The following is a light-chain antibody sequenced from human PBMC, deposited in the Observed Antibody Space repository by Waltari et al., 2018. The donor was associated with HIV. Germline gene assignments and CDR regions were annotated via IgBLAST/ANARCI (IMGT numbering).Light chain of an antibody. CDR1: QSVLYSSNNKNY. J-gene: IGKJ1*01. Sequence: DIVMTQSPDSLVVSLGERATINCKSSQSVLYSSNNKNYLAWYQQKLGQPPQLLIYWASTRESGVPDRFSGSGSGTNFTLTISSLQAEDVAVYYCQQYYSTPLTFGQGTKVEIK. V-gene: IGKV4-1*01. CDR2: WAS. CDR3: QQYYSTPLT.